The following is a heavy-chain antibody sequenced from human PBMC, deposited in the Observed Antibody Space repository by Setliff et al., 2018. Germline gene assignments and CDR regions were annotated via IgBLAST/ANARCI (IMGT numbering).Heavy chain of an antibody. D-gene: IGHD4-17*01. V-gene: IGHV4-38-2*01. Sequence: SETLSLTCAVSGYSISSGHYWGWIRQPPGKGLEWIGSISHSGSTYYNPSRRSRVTISLDTSKNQFSPKLTSATAADTAVYYCAGGRRYDYGWDFDYWGQGTLVTVSS. CDR3: AGGRRYDYGWDFDY. CDR2: ISHSGST. J-gene: IGHJ4*02. CDR1: GYSISSGHY.